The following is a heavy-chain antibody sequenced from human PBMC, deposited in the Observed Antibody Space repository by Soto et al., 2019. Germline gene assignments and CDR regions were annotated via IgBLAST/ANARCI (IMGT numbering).Heavy chain of an antibody. D-gene: IGHD2-2*01. V-gene: IGHV1-18*04. Sequence: ASVKVSCKASGYTFTSYGITWVRQAPGQGLEWMGWISANNGNTRFAQNLQGRVTMTTDTSTSTAYLELRSLTSDDTAVYYCARACSSTCNGADYWGQGTLVTAPQ. CDR1: GYTFTSYG. CDR3: ARACSSTCNGADY. J-gene: IGHJ4*02. CDR2: ISANNGNT.